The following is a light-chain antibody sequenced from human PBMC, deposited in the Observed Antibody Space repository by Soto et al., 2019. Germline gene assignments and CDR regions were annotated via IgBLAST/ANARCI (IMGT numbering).Light chain of an antibody. CDR3: SSYSGTYSDVI. J-gene: IGLJ2*01. CDR1: YSDVGDYNY. CDR2: GVT. V-gene: IGLV2-8*01. Sequence: QSVLTQPPSASGSPGQSVTISCAGTYSDVGDYNYVSWYQQHPGKVPKLLIYGVTERPSGVPGRFSGSKSGNTASLTVSDLQPADEAVYYCSSYSGTYSDVIFGGGTKLTVL.